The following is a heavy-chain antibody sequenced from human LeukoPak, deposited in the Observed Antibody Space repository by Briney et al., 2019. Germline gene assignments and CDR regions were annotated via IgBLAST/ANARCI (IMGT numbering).Heavy chain of an antibody. V-gene: IGHV3-66*01. CDR2: IYSGGST. CDR1: GFTVSSNY. CDR3: ARDAVKTVVPAAMDF. J-gene: IGHJ4*02. D-gene: IGHD2-2*01. Sequence: GGSLRLSCAASGFTVSSNYMSWVRQAPGKGLEWVSVIYSGGSTYYADSVKGRFTISRDNSKNTLYLQMNSLRAEDTAVYYCARDAVKTVVPAAMDFWGQGTLVTVSS.